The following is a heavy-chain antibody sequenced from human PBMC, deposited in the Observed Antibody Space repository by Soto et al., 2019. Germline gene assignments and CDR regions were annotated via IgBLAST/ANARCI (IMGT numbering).Heavy chain of an antibody. V-gene: IGHV4-59*01. CDR2: IYYSGST. D-gene: IGHD4-17*01. CDR1: GGSISSYY. J-gene: IGHJ3*02. CDR3: ARNYGDYVNAFDI. Sequence: QVQLQESGPGLVKPSETLSLTCTVSGGSISSYYWSWIRQPPGKGLEWIGYIYYSGSTNYNPSLMSRVTISVDTSKNQFSLKLSSVTAADTAVYYCARNYGDYVNAFDIWGQGTMVTVSS.